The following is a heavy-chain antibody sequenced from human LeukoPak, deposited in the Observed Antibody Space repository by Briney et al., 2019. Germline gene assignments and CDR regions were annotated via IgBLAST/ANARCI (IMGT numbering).Heavy chain of an antibody. D-gene: IGHD4-17*01. Sequence: RGSLRLACSASGFTFSSYWMNWVRQAPGKGLEWVSYISSSGSTIYYADSVKGRFTISRDNAKNSLYLQMNSLRAEDTAVYYCARELRALYYGMDVWGQGTTVTVSS. J-gene: IGHJ6*02. V-gene: IGHV3-48*03. CDR2: ISSSGSTI. CDR1: GFTFSSYW. CDR3: ARELRALYYGMDV.